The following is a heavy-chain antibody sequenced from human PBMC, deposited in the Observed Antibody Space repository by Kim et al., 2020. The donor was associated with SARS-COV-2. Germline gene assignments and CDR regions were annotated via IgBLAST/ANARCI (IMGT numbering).Heavy chain of an antibody. V-gene: IGHV3-23*01. Sequence: GGSLRLSCAASGFTFSSYAMSWVRQAPGKGLEWVSAISGSGGSTYYADSVKGRFTISRDNSKNTLYLQMNSLRAEDTAVYYCANDRSAENIYYYDSSGYYTGWGQGTLVTVSS. D-gene: IGHD3-22*01. CDR2: ISGSGGST. CDR3: ANDRSAENIYYYDSSGYYTG. CDR1: GFTFSSYA. J-gene: IGHJ4*02.